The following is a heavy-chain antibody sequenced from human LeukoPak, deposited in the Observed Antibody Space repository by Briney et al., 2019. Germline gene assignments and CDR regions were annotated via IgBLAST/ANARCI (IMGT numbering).Heavy chain of an antibody. CDR3: ASGRSYWYHLDY. Sequence: GGSLRLSCAASAFTVSSNFMTWVRQAPGKGLEWVSLIYAGGGTYYADSVQGRFSISRHLSKDTVDLQMNSLRLEDTAVYYCASGRSYWYHLDYWGRGTLVTISS. V-gene: IGHV3-53*04. D-gene: IGHD2-8*02. CDR1: AFTVSSNF. CDR2: IYAGGGT. J-gene: IGHJ4*02.